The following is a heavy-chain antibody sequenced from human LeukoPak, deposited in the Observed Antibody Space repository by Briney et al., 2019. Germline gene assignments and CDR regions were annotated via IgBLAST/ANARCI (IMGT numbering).Heavy chain of an antibody. Sequence: PGGSLRLSCAASGTSAVTFNKAWMSWVRQVPGKGLEWVGHIKSENDVEITDYGASVKGRFTISRHPSNNTFYLQMASLKIEDTAVYYCARFRQGYCDGIRCYSLRFDPWGQGTLVTVSS. V-gene: IGHV3-15*01. CDR1: GTSAVTFNKAW. J-gene: IGHJ5*02. CDR3: ARFRQGYCDGIRCYSLRFDP. CDR2: IKSENDVEIT. D-gene: IGHD2-15*01.